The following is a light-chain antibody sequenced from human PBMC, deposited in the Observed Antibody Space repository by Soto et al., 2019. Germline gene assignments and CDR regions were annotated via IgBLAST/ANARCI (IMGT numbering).Light chain of an antibody. CDR3: QAWDSSTDVV. V-gene: IGLV3-1*01. J-gene: IGLJ2*01. Sequence: SYELPQPPSVSVSPGQTASITCSGDKLGDKYTCWYQQKPRQSPVLVIYQHSQRPSGIPERFSGSNSGNTATLTISGTQAMDEADYYCQAWDSSTDVVFGGGTKLTVL. CDR1: KLGDKY. CDR2: QHS.